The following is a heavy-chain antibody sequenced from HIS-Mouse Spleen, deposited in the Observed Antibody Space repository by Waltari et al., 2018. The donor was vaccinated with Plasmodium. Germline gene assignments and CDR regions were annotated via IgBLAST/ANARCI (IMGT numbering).Heavy chain of an antibody. Sequence: QMQLVETGGAVVKPGRSLRLSGASSAFPFSSHGMHWARQAPGKGLEWVAVISYDGSNKYYADSVKGRFTISRDNSKNTLYLQMNSLRAEDTAVYYCATAQGVINFDYWGQGTLVTVSS. CDR1: AFPFSSHG. J-gene: IGHJ4*02. CDR3: ATAQGVINFDY. V-gene: IGHV3-30*03. CDR2: ISYDGSNK. D-gene: IGHD3-16*01.